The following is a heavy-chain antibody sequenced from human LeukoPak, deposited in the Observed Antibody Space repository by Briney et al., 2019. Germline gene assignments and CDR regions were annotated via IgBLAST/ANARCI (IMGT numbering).Heavy chain of an antibody. CDR1: GGSISSGDYY. J-gene: IGHJ6*03. Sequence: PSETLSLTCTVSGGSISSGDYYWSWIRQPPGKGLEWIGYIYYSGTTYYNPSLKSRVTISVDTSKNQFSLKLSSVTAADTAVYYCRLSSGRTDYYYYYYMDVWGKGTTVTVSS. CDR3: RLSSGRTDYYYYYYMDV. V-gene: IGHV4-30-4*03. CDR2: IYYSGTT. D-gene: IGHD6-19*01.